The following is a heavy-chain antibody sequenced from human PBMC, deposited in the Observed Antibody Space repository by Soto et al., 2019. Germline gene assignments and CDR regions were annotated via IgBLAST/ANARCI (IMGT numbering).Heavy chain of an antibody. D-gene: IGHD5-12*01. Sequence: GASVKVSCKASGYTFTSYGISWVRQAPGQGLEWMGWISAYNGNTNYAQKLQGRVTMTTDTSTSTAYMELRSLRSDDTAVYYCARTGGSGYSGSDPFDYWGQGTLVTVSS. CDR3: ARTGGSGYSGSDPFDY. V-gene: IGHV1-18*01. CDR2: ISAYNGNT. CDR1: GYTFTSYG. J-gene: IGHJ4*02.